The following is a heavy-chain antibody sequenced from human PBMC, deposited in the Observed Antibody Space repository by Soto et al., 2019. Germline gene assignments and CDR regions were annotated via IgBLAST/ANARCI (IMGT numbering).Heavy chain of an antibody. Sequence: SETLSLTCTVSGGSISSYYWSWIRQPPGKGLEWIGYIYYSGSTNYNPSLKSRVNISVDTSKNQFSLKLRSVTAADTAVYYCARDGYYYDSSGYHRVYYFDYWGQGTLVTVSS. CDR2: IYYSGST. CDR1: GGSISSYY. V-gene: IGHV4-59*01. J-gene: IGHJ4*02. CDR3: ARDGYYYDSSGYHRVYYFDY. D-gene: IGHD3-22*01.